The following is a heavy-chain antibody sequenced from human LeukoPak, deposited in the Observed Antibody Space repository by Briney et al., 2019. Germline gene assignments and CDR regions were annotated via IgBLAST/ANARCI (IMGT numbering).Heavy chain of an antibody. V-gene: IGHV3-33*01. Sequence: GGSLRLSCAASGFSFSSYGMHWVRQAPGKGLDWVALIWYDGSNENYADSVKGRFTISRDNSKNTLYLQMNGLRAEDTTVYYCATVSEYWGQGTLVTVSS. D-gene: IGHD1-1*01. CDR1: GFSFSSYG. CDR3: ATVSEY. J-gene: IGHJ4*02. CDR2: IWYDGSNE.